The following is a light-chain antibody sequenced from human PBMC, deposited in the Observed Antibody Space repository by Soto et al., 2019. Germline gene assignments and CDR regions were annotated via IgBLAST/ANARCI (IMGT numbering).Light chain of an antibody. Sequence: SYELTQPPSVSVAPGKTARITCGGNNIGSKSVHWYQQKPGQAPVLVIYYDSDRPSGIPERFSGSNSGNTATLTISRVEAGDEAGYYCQVWDSSSDHVVFGGATQLTVL. CDR1: NIGSKS. CDR2: YDS. V-gene: IGLV3-21*04. CDR3: QVWDSSSDHVV. J-gene: IGLJ2*01.